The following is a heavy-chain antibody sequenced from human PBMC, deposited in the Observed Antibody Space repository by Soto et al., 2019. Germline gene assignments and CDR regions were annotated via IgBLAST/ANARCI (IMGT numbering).Heavy chain of an antibody. V-gene: IGHV4-4*02. Sequence: SETLSLTCAVSGGSISSSNWWSWVRQPPGKGLEWIGEIYHSGSTNYNPSLRSRVTISVDKSKNQFSLKLSSVTAADTAVYYCARVCYYDDCKFDYWGQGTLVTVYS. CDR1: GGSISSSNW. CDR2: IYHSGST. J-gene: IGHJ4*02. CDR3: ARVCYYDDCKFDY. D-gene: IGHD3-22*01.